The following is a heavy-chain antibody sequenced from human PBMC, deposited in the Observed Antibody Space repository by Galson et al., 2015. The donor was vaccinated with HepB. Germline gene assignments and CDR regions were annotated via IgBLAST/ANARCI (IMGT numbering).Heavy chain of an antibody. CDR2: IYSNGNT. Sequence: SETLSLTCTVSSGSISYYFWNWIRQPPGKGLEWIAYIYSNGNTKSNPSLDSRLTISVDTSKNQFSLRLSSVTAADTAVYYCARGGSGGNCYPYGGMDVWGQGITVTVSS. J-gene: IGHJ6*02. CDR3: ARGGSGGNCYPYGGMDV. CDR1: SGSISYYF. D-gene: IGHD2-15*01. V-gene: IGHV4-59*01.